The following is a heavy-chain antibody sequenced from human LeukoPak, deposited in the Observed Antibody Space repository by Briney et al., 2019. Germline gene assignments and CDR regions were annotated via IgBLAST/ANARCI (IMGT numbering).Heavy chain of an antibody. D-gene: IGHD1-26*01. CDR3: ARDLEVGATRYYYGMDV. J-gene: IGHJ6*02. CDR1: GFTFSSYG. Sequence: GGSLRLSCAASGFTFSSYGMHWVRQAPGKGLEWVAVISYDGSNKYYADSVKGRSTISRDNSKNTLYLQMNSLRAEDTAVYYCARDLEVGATRYYYGMDVWGQGTTVTVSS. V-gene: IGHV3-30*03. CDR2: ISYDGSNK.